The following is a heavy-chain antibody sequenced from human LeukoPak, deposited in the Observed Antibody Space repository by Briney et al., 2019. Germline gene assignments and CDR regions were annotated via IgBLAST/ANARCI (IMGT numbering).Heavy chain of an antibody. J-gene: IGHJ3*02. CDR1: GGSISSGSYD. Sequence: SETLSLTCTVAGGSISSGSYDWGWIRQTGGKGLEGIGRIYTSGSTNYNPSLKSRVTISVDTSKNQSSLKLSSVTAADTAVYYCARVSDYVWGSYRSDIWGQGTMVTVS. V-gene: IGHV4-61*02. D-gene: IGHD3-16*02. CDR2: IYTSGST. CDR3: ARVSDYVWGSYRSDI.